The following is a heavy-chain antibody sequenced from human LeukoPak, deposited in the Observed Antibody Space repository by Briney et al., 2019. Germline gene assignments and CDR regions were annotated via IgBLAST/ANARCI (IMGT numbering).Heavy chain of an antibody. J-gene: IGHJ4*02. CDR2: IWYDGSNK. D-gene: IGHD5-18*01. Sequence: PGGSLRLSCAASGFTFSSYGMHWVRQAPGKGLEWVAVIWYDGSNKYYADSVKGRFTISRDNSKNTLYLQMNSLRAEDTAVYYCARGCSYGPEDYWGQGTLVTVSS. CDR3: ARGCSYGPEDY. V-gene: IGHV3-33*01. CDR1: GFTFSSYG.